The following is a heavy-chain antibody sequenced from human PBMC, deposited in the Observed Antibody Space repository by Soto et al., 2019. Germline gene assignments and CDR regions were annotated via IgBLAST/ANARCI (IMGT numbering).Heavy chain of an antibody. D-gene: IGHD6-19*01. J-gene: IGHJ6*02. CDR3: ARGLAVADYYGMEV. CDR1: GGTFSNDV. V-gene: IGHV1-69*04. Sequence: QVQLVQSGPEVKKPGSSVKVSCKVSGGTFSNDVINWVRHVPGQGLEWMAKINPILGITNSAQKFQGRATSTADKSTNTAYMELSSLESKDTAVYYCARGLAVADYYGMEVWGQGTRVTVSS. CDR2: INPILGIT.